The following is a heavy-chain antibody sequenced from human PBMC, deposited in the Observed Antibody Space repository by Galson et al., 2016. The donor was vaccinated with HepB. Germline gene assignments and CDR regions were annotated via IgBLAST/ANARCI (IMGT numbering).Heavy chain of an antibody. CDR3: AKEDRAYCGGDWDY. V-gene: IGHV3-23*01. Sequence: GLEWVSAISGSGGSTYYADSVKGRFTISRDNSKNTLYLQMNSLRAEDTAVYYCAKEDRAYCGGDWDYWGQGTLVTVSS. CDR2: ISGSGGST. D-gene: IGHD2-21*02. J-gene: IGHJ4*02.